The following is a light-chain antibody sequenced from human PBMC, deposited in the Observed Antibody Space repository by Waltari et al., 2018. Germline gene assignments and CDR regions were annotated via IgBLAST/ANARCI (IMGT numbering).Light chain of an antibody. V-gene: IGLV4-69*01. CDR3: QTGGHGTWV. Sequence: QLVLTQSPSASASLGASVKLTCTLSSGHSSNVVACNQQRPEKGPRYLMKVNSDGSHSKGDEIPDRFSGSSSGAERYLTISNLQSEDEADYYCQTGGHGTWVFGGGTKLTVL. CDR1: SGHSSNV. CDR2: VNSDGSH. J-gene: IGLJ3*02.